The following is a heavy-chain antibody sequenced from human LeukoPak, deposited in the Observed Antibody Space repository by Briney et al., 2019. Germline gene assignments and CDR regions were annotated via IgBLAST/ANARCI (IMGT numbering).Heavy chain of an antibody. CDR1: GGSISSSSYY. CDR2: IYYSGST. J-gene: IGHJ3*02. Sequence: SETLSLTCTVSGGSISSSSYYWGWVRQPPGKGLEWIGNIYYSGSTYYNPSLKSRVTISIDTSKNQFSLKLSSVTAADTAMYYCARDQSITMVRGVIRPFDIWGQGTMVTVSS. CDR3: ARDQSITMVRGVIRPFDI. D-gene: IGHD3-10*01. V-gene: IGHV4-39*07.